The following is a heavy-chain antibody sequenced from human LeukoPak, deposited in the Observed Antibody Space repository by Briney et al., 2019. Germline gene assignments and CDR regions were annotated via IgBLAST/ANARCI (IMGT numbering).Heavy chain of an antibody. D-gene: IGHD3-22*01. CDR1: GGSIRSSSYY. J-gene: IGHJ4*02. V-gene: IGHV4-39*01. CDR3: ARHAGSYYTYNFDY. CDR2: IYYSGST. Sequence: SETLSLTCTVSGGSIRSSSYYWGWIRQPPGTGLEWIGSIYYSGSTNYKPSLRSRVTISVDTSKNQFSLKLSSVTAADTAVYYCARHAGSYYTYNFDYWGQGTLVTVSS.